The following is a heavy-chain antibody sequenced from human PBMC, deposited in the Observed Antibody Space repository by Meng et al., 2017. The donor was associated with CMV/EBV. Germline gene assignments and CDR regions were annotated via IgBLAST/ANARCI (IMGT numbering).Heavy chain of an antibody. CDR2: ISSSGSTI. CDR1: GFTFSSYE. J-gene: IGHJ6*02. Sequence: GESLKISCAASGFTFSSYEMNWVRQAPGKGLEWVSYISSSGSTIYYADSVKGRFTISRDNAKNSLYLQMNSLRAEDTAVYYCARVLGSSSSRGGYYYYGMDVWGQGTTVTVSS. V-gene: IGHV3-48*03. CDR3: ARVLGSSSSRGGYYYYGMDV. D-gene: IGHD6-6*01.